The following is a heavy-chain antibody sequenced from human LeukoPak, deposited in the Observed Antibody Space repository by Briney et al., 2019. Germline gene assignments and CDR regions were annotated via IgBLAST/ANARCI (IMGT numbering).Heavy chain of an antibody. CDR2: INSDGSST. D-gene: IGHD2-2*01. V-gene: IGHV3-74*01. CDR1: GFTFSSYW. CDR3: ARLPDQLLLGWFDP. J-gene: IGHJ5*02. Sequence: GGSLRLSCAASGFTFSSYWMHWVRQAPGKGLVWVSRINSDGSSTSYADSVKGRFTISRDNAKNTLYLQMNSLRAEDTAVYYCARLPDQLLLGWFDPWGQGTLVTVSS.